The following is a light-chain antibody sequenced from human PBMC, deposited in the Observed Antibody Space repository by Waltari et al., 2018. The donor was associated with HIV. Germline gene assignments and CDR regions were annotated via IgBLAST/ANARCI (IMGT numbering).Light chain of an antibody. CDR2: EVN. Sequence: QSALTQPPSASGSPGQSVTISCTGTSSDVGGYNYVSWYQQYPGKAPKLLIYEVNTRSSGVPDRVSGSKSGNTASLTVSGLQGDDEADYYCSSYAGSKNLVLGGGTKLTVL. CDR3: SSYAGSKNLV. V-gene: IGLV2-8*01. J-gene: IGLJ3*02. CDR1: SSDVGGYNY.